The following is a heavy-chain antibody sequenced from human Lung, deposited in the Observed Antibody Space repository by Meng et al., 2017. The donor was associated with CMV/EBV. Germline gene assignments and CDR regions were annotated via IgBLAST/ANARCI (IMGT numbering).Heavy chain of an antibody. V-gene: IGHV3-30*04. J-gene: IGHJ5*02. Sequence: WVRRAPGMGLEWVAALSYAGSKNFYADSVRGRFIISRDNSHSKLFLQMNNLRSEDTAMYYCARDRGDRRGSYVRNWFDPWGQGTLVTVSS. CDR3: ARDRGDRRGSYVRNWFDP. D-gene: IGHD3-10*01. CDR2: LSYAGSKN.